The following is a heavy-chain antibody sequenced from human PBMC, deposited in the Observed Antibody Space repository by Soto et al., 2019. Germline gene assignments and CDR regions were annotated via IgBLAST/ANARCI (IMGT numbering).Heavy chain of an antibody. Sequence: SETLSLTCTVSGGSVSSGSYYWSWIRQPPGKGLEWIGYIYYSGSTNYNPSLKSRVTISVDTSKNQFSLKLSSVTAADTAVYYCARERRPPYYYGMDVWGQGTTVTVSS. V-gene: IGHV4-61*01. CDR1: GGSVSSGSYY. CDR3: ARERRPPYYYGMDV. CDR2: IYYSGST. J-gene: IGHJ6*02.